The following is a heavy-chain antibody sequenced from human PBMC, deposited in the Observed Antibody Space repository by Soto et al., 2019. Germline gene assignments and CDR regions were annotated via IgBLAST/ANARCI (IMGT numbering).Heavy chain of an antibody. CDR2: IYYSGST. CDR3: ARDPRGSGSYRLDYYYGMDV. CDR1: GGSISSYY. V-gene: IGHV4-59*01. D-gene: IGHD1-26*01. Sequence: PSETLSLTCTVSGGSISSYYWSWIRQPPGKGLEWIGYIYYSGSTNYNPSLKSRVTISVDTSKNQFSPKLSSVTAADTAVYYCARDPRGSGSYRLDYYYGMDVWGQGTTVTVSS. J-gene: IGHJ6*02.